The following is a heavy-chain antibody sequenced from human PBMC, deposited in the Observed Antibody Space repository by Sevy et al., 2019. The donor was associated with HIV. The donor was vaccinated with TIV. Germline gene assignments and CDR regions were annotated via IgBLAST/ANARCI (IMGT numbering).Heavy chain of an antibody. CDR1: GVSVTSDTYY. D-gene: IGHD3-22*01. CDR3: AREPYFFDKSGYFWDY. CDR2: VYHTGRT. Sequence: SETLSLTYAVSGVSVTSDTYYWSWVRQPPGKGLEWIGYVYHTGRTNYSPSFKSRVTISIDTSKNQFSLRLFSVAAADTAMYYCAREPYFFDKSGYFWDYWGQGILVTVSS. J-gene: IGHJ4*02. V-gene: IGHV4-61*01.